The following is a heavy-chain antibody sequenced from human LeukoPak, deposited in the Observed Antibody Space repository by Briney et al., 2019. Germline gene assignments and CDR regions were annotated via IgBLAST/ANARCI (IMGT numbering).Heavy chain of an antibody. CDR1: GFTFSSYG. CDR2: IRYDGSYR. Sequence: GGSLRLSCAASGFTFSSYGMHWVRQAPGKGLEWVAFIRYDGSYRDYGESVKGRFTISRDNSKNTLYLQMNNLRPEDTAVYYCARSLVVAATYPYHWGQGTLVTVSS. J-gene: IGHJ5*02. D-gene: IGHD2-15*01. V-gene: IGHV3-30*02. CDR3: ARSLVVAATYPYH.